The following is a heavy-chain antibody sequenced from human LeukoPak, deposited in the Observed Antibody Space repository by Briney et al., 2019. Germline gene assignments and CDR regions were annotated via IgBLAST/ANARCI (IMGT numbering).Heavy chain of an antibody. D-gene: IGHD1-1*01. Sequence: GGSLRLSCAASGFTFSTYWMHWVRQAPGKGLVWVSRINSDGTSTSYADSVKGRFTISRDNAKNTLYLQMNSLRAEDTAVYYCSSRTTGSDYWGQGTLVTVSS. CDR1: GFTFSTYW. CDR3: SSRTTGSDY. CDR2: INSDGTST. V-gene: IGHV3-74*01. J-gene: IGHJ4*02.